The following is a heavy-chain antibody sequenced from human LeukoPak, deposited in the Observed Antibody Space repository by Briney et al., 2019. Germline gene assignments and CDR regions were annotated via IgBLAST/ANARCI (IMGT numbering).Heavy chain of an antibody. D-gene: IGHD3-16*01. J-gene: IGHJ6*02. CDR3: AREGFPWGGYAYYYYYYGMDV. Sequence: GGSLRLSCAASGFTFRSHWMHWVRQAPGKGLVWVSRIKGDESYTNHADSVKGRFTISRDNSKNTLYLQMNSLRAEDTAVYYCAREGFPWGGYAYYYYYYGMDVWGQGTTVTVSS. V-gene: IGHV3-74*01. CDR2: IKGDESYT. CDR1: GFTFRSHW.